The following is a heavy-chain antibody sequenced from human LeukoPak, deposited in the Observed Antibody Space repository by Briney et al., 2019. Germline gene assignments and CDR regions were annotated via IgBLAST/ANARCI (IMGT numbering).Heavy chain of an antibody. J-gene: IGHJ5*02. CDR3: ACEVRPWNWFDP. V-gene: IGHV4-30-4*08. Sequence: SETLSLTCTVSGRSISSGDYYWSWIRQPPGKGLEWIGYIYYSGSTYYNPSLKSRVTISVDTSKNQFSLKLSSVTAADTAVYYCACEVRPWNWFDPWGQGTLVTVSS. D-gene: IGHD3-10*01. CDR2: IYYSGST. CDR1: GRSISSGDYY.